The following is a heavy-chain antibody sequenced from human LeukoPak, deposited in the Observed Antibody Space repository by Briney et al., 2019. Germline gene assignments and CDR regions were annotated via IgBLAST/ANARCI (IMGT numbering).Heavy chain of an antibody. CDR1: GVSFDDYY. CDR2: VNHSGYT. J-gene: IGHJ4*02. V-gene: IGHV4-34*01. D-gene: IGHD4-17*01. CDR3: TRMTTGHDY. Sequence: SETLSLTCAVSGVSFDDYYWAWVRQTPGKGLEWIGEVNHSGYTNDSPSLKSRVTLSIDTSRKQFSLNLRSVTVADAGIYYCTRMTTGHDYWGQGTLVTVSS.